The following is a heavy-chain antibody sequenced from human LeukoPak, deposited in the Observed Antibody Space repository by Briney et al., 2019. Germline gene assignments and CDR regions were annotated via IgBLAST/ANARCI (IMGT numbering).Heavy chain of an antibody. D-gene: IGHD3-22*01. J-gene: IGHJ4*02. V-gene: IGHV4-39*01. CDR2: INYSGYT. Sequence: PPETLSLTCTVSGGSISSSTVYWGWIRQPPGKGLEWIGGINYSGYTYYNPSLKSRVTISVDTPKNQFSLKLSSVTAADTAVYYCARPGYYDNSGFNFDYWGQGTLVTVSS. CDR1: GGSISSSTVY. CDR3: ARPGYYDNSGFNFDY.